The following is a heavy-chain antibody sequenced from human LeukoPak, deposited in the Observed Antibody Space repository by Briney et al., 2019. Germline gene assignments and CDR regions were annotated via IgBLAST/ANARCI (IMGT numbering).Heavy chain of an antibody. CDR1: GYTFTSYY. CDR3: ARDRHYGDYLYYFDY. D-gene: IGHD4-17*01. Sequence: ASVKVSCKASGYTFTSYYMHWVRQAPGQGLEWMGIINPSGGSTSYAQKLQGRVTMTRDTSTSTVYMELSSLRSEDTAVYYCARDRHYGDYLYYFDYWGQGTLVTVSS. J-gene: IGHJ4*02. CDR2: INPSGGST. V-gene: IGHV1-46*01.